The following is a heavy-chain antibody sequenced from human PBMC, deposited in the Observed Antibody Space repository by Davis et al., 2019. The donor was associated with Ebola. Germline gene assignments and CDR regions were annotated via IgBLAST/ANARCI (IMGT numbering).Heavy chain of an antibody. J-gene: IGHJ5*02. V-gene: IGHV1-3*01. Sequence: ASVQVSCKASGYTFTSYALHWVRQAPGQRLEWMGWINAGNGNTKYSQKFQGRVTITRDTSASTAYMELSSLRSEDTAVYYCARDTEMATIGVGWFDPWGQGTLVTVSS. CDR2: INAGNGNT. D-gene: IGHD5-24*01. CDR1: GYTFTSYA. CDR3: ARDTEMATIGVGWFDP.